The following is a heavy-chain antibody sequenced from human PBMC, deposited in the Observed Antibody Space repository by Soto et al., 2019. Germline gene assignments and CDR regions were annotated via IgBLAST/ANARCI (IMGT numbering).Heavy chain of an antibody. CDR1: GFTFSSYG. D-gene: IGHD3-3*02. Sequence: GRSLRISCAASGFTFSSYGMHWVRQAPGKGLEWVAVISYDGSNKYYADSVKGRFTISRDNSKNTLYLQMNSLRAEDTAVYYCAKEAHFWSGRGYYYAMDVCGQGTTVTVS. CDR2: ISYDGSNK. J-gene: IGHJ6*02. V-gene: IGHV3-30*18. CDR3: AKEAHFWSGRGYYYAMDV.